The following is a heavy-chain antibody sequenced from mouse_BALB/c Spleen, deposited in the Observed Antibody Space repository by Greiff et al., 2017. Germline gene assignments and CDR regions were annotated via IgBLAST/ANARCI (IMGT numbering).Heavy chain of an antibody. CDR2: ISNLAYSI. CDR1: GFTFSDYG. Sequence: EVQVVESGGGLVQPGGSRKLSCAASGFTFSDYGMAWVRQAPGQGPEWVAFISNLAYSIYYADTVTGRFTISRENAKNTLYLEMSSLRSEDTAMYYCAREDYAMDYWGQGTSVTVSA. V-gene: IGHV5-15*02. J-gene: IGHJ4*01. CDR3: AREDYAMDY.